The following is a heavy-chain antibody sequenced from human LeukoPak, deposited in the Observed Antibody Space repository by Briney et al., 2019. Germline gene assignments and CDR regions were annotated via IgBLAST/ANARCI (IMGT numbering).Heavy chain of an antibody. D-gene: IGHD2-15*01. Sequence: SETLSLTCTVSGGSIRSSSWWSWVRQPPGKGLECIGEIYHSGTTNYNPSLKSRVTISVDESKNQFSLKLNSVTAADTAVYYCARAFLVGYSPEEYFFDYWGQGTLVTVSS. CDR3: ARAFLVGYSPEEYFFDY. J-gene: IGHJ4*02. V-gene: IGHV4-4*02. CDR1: GGSIRSSSW. CDR2: IYHSGTT.